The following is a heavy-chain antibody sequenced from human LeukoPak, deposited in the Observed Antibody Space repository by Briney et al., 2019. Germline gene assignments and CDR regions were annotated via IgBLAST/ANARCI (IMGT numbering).Heavy chain of an antibody. J-gene: IGHJ4*02. V-gene: IGHV1-8*01. CDR1: GYTFTIYD. D-gene: IGHD3-10*01. CDR3: ARGLVTMVRGEYYFDY. CDR2: MNPNSGNT. Sequence: ASLRVSSKASGYTFTIYDINWVRQATGQGLEWMGWMNPNSGNTGYTQKFQGRVTMTRNTSISTAYMELSSLRSADTAVYYWARGLVTMVRGEYYFDYWGQGTLVTVSS.